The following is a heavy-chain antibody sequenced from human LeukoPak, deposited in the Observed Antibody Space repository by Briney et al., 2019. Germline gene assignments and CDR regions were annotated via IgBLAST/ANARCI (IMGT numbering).Heavy chain of an antibody. CDR2: IYYSGST. V-gene: IGHV4-59*01. CDR3: ARAVYGSGWYVDY. D-gene: IGHD6-13*01. Sequence: SETLSLTCTVSGGSISSYYWSWIRQPPGKGLEWIGYIYYSGSTNYNPSLKSRVTISVDTSKNQFSLKLSSVTAADTAVYYCARAVYGSGWYVDYWGRGTLVTVSS. CDR1: GGSISSYY. J-gene: IGHJ4*02.